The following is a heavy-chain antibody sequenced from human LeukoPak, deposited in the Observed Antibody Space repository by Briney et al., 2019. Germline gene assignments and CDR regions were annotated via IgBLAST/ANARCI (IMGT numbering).Heavy chain of an antibody. V-gene: IGHV5-51*01. CDR1: GYSFTSYW. CDR2: IYPGDSES. D-gene: IGHD6-13*01. Sequence: EESLKISCKGSGYSFTSYWIGWVRQMPGKGLEWMGIIYPGDSESRYSPSFQGQVTVSVDKSISTAYLQWSSLKASDSAMYYCGRIPAAGSLKGSFDIWGQGTMVTVSS. J-gene: IGHJ3*02. CDR3: GRIPAAGSLKGSFDI.